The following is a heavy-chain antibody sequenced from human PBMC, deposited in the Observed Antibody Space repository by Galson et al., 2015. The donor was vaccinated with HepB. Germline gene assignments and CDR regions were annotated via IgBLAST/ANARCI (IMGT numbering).Heavy chain of an antibody. J-gene: IGHJ6*02. V-gene: IGHV1-8*02. D-gene: IGHD3-22*01. CDR2: MNPNSGNT. Sequence: SVKVSCKASGYTFTNYEINWVRQATGQGLEWMGWMNPNSGNTAYAQKFQGRVTMTRNTSISTAYMELSSLRSEDTAVYYCARGVYYYDSSAFGPHGMDVWGQGTTVTVSS. CDR1: GYTFTNYE. CDR3: ARGVYYYDSSAFGPHGMDV.